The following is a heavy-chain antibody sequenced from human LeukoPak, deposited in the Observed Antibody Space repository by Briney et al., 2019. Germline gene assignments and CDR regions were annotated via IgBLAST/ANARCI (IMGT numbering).Heavy chain of an antibody. V-gene: IGHV3-30*02. CDR2: IRYDGSNK. Sequence: PGGSLRLSCAASGFTFSSYGMHWVRQAPGKGLEWVAFIRYDGSNKYYADSVKGRFTISRDNSKNTLYLQMNSLRAEDTAVYYCAKRSRISSSWLGVFDYWGQGTLVTVSS. CDR1: GFTFSSYG. J-gene: IGHJ4*02. D-gene: IGHD6-13*01. CDR3: AKRSRISSSWLGVFDY.